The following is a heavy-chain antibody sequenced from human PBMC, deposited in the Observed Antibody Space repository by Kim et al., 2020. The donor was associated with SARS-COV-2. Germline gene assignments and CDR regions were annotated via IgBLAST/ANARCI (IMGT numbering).Heavy chain of an antibody. Sequence: GGSLRLSCAASGFTFSSYAMSWVRQAPGKGLEWVSAISGSGGSTYYADSVKGRFTISRDNSKNTLYLQMNSLRAEDTAVYYCAKGEVRGVITYLDYWGQGTLVTVSS. CDR2: ISGSGGST. J-gene: IGHJ4*02. V-gene: IGHV3-23*01. D-gene: IGHD3-10*01. CDR3: AKGEVRGVITYLDY. CDR1: GFTFSSYA.